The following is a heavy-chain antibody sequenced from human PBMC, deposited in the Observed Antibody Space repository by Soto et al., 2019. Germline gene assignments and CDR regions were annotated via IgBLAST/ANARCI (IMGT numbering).Heavy chain of an antibody. J-gene: IGHJ4*02. V-gene: IGHV3-30-3*01. CDR1: GFTFSSYA. D-gene: IGHD4-17*01. CDR2: ISYDGSNK. Sequence: QVQLVESGGGVVQPGRSLRLSCAASGFTFSSYAMHWVRQAPGKGLEWVAVISYDGSNKYYADSVKGRFTISRDNSKNTLYLQMNSLRAEDTAVYYCARGSQQWTTVTTAFDYWGQGTLVTVSS. CDR3: ARGSQQWTTVTTAFDY.